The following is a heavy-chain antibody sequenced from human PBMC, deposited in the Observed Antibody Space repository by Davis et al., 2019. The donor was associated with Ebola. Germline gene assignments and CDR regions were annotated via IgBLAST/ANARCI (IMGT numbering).Heavy chain of an antibody. Sequence: ASVKVSCKASGYTFTSYYMHWVRQAPGQGLEWMGIINPSGGSTSYAQKFQGRVTITADESTSTAYMELSSLRSEDTAVYYCACSQDYSTYYYDSSGYYFDYWGQGTLVTVSS. CDR2: INPSGGST. CDR1: GYTFTSYY. CDR3: ACSQDYSTYYYDSSGYYFDY. J-gene: IGHJ4*02. D-gene: IGHD3-22*01. V-gene: IGHV1-46*03.